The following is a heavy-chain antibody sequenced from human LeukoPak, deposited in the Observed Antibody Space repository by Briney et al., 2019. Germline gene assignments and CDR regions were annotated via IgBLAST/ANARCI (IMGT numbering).Heavy chain of an antibody. J-gene: IGHJ3*02. CDR3: ARAVASTNDAFDI. Sequence: SETLSLTCAVYGGSLRGYYWSWIRQPPGKGLEWIGEINHSGSTNYNPSLKSRVTISVDTSKNQFSLKLSSVTAADTAVYYCARAVASTNDAFDIWGQGTMVTVSS. CDR1: GGSLRGYY. V-gene: IGHV4-34*01. D-gene: IGHD5-12*01. CDR2: INHSGST.